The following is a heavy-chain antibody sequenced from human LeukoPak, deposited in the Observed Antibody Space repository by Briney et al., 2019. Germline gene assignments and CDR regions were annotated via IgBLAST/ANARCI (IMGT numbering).Heavy chain of an antibody. J-gene: IGHJ4*02. D-gene: IGHD6-19*01. CDR1: AFTFSNYG. CDR3: AREPKQWLVPIDF. Sequence: GGSLRLSCAASAFTFSNYGMHWVRQAPGKGLEWVALISFDGSNKYYADSVKGRFTISRDNSKNTLYLQMNSLRAEDTAVYYCAREPKQWLVPIDFWGQGTLVTVSS. V-gene: IGHV3-30*03. CDR2: ISFDGSNK.